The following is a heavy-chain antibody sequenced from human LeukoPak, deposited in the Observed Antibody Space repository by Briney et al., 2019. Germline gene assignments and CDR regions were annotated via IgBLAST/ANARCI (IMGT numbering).Heavy chain of an antibody. V-gene: IGHV4-59*01. J-gene: IGHJ3*02. CDR2: IYYSGST. CDR3: ARESAVPDAFDI. D-gene: IGHD1-1*01. Sequence: SETLSLTCTVSGGSISSYYWSWIRQPPGKGLEWIGYIYYSGSTNYNPSLKSRVTISVDTSKNQFSLKLSSVTAADTAVYYCARESAVPDAFDIWGQGTMVTVSS. CDR1: GGSISSYY.